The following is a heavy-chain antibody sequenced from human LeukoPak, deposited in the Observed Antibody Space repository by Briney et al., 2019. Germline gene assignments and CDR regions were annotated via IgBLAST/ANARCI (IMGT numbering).Heavy chain of an antibody. D-gene: IGHD3-10*01. Sequence: PSETLSLTCTVSGVSVTSNSYYWSWIRQPPGKGLEWIGYIQHSGSTYYNPSLKSRVTISVDRSKNQFSLKLSSVTAADTAVYYCARHLGGGPFDYWGQGTLVTVSS. CDR3: ARHLGGGPFDY. CDR1: GVSVTSNSYY. V-gene: IGHV4-30-2*01. CDR2: IQHSGST. J-gene: IGHJ4*02.